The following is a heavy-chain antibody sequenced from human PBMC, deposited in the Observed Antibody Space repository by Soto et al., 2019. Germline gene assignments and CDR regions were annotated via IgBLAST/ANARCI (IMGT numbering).Heavy chain of an antibody. Sequence: SETLSLTCTVSGGSISSGDYYWSWIRQPPGKGLEWIGYIYYSGSTYYNPSLKSRVTISVDTSKNQFSLKLSSVTAADTAVYYCARAGDGYNLDYWGQGTLVTVSS. D-gene: IGHD5-12*01. CDR2: IYYSGST. CDR3: ARAGDGYNLDY. J-gene: IGHJ4*02. CDR1: GGSISSGDYY. V-gene: IGHV4-30-4*01.